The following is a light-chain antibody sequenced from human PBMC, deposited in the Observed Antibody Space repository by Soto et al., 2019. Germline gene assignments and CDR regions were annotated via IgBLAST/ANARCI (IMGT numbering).Light chain of an antibody. CDR3: QHYQRYPPS. CDR1: HPININ. V-gene: IGKV1-16*01. J-gene: IGKJ4*01. CDR2: AAT. Sequence: DIQMTQSPSSLSASVGDRVTITCRASHPININLVWFQQKPGKAPKSLIYAATNLQSGVQSRFSGSGGGTDFSLTISSLQPEDVATYYCQHYQRYPPSFGGGTKLEIK.